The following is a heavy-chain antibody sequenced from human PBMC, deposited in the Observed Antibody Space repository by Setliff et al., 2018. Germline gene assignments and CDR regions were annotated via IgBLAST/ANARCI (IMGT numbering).Heavy chain of an antibody. CDR2: VSGSGMTR. J-gene: IGHJ4*02. V-gene: IGHV3-11*01. CDR3: ARADSDSYYPYYFDF. D-gene: IGHD3-22*01. CDR1: GFPVGDNF. Sequence: GESLKISCAVSGFPVGDNFMTWVRQAPGKGLQWVSSVSGSGMTRDYTDSVKGRFTVSRDSSQNKIHLQMDSLRAEDTGKYFCARADSDSYYPYYFDFWGQGVLVTVSS.